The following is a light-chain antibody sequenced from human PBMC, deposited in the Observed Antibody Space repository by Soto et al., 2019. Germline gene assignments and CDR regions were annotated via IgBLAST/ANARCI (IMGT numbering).Light chain of an antibody. J-gene: IGKJ3*01. CDR1: QSVTNY. CDR2: EAS. CDR3: QQRNNWPSTT. Sequence: EIVLTQSPATLSLSPGERATVSCRASQSVTNYLAWYQQKPGQAPRLLIYEASKRATGIPARFSGSGSGTDFTLTISSLEPEDFAVYYCQQRNNWPSTTFGPGTKVDIK. V-gene: IGKV3-11*01.